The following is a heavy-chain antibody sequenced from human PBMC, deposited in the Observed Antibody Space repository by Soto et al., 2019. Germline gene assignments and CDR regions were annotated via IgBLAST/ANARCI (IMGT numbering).Heavy chain of an antibody. V-gene: IGHV1-24*01. CDR2: FDPEDGET. Sequence: QVQLVQSGAEVKEPGASVQVSCKVSGYTLTELSIHWVRQAPGKGLEWMGGFDPEDGETLYEQKFQGRVTMTEDTSTDTAYMDLSSLSSEDTAVYYCATVYTAAWSTHNYYYMDVWGKGTTVTVSS. CDR1: GYTLTELS. D-gene: IGHD3-16*01. J-gene: IGHJ6*03. CDR3: ATVYTAAWSTHNYYYMDV.